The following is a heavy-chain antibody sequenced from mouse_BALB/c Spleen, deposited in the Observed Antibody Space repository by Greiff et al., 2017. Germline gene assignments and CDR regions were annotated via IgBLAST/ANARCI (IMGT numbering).Heavy chain of an antibody. D-gene: IGHD2-1*01. CDR1: GYTFTSYY. Sequence: QVQLQQSGPELVKPGASVRISCKASGYTFTSYYIHWVKQRPGQGLEWIGWIYPGNVNTKYNEKFKGKATLTADKSSSTAYMQLSSLTSEDSAVYFCARSYGNYEGPWFAYWGQGTLVTVSA. CDR2: IYPGNVNT. J-gene: IGHJ3*01. CDR3: ARSYGNYEGPWFAY. V-gene: IGHV1S56*01.